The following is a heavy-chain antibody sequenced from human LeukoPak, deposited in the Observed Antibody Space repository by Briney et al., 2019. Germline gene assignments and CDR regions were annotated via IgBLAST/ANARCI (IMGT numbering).Heavy chain of an antibody. Sequence: ASVKVSCKASGYTFSSYGITWVRQAPGQGLEWMGWISVYHGNTKSAQNLQDRVTMTTDTSTDTAYLELRSLRSVDTAVYYCARVASDGSGTNHFWGQGTLVTVSS. V-gene: IGHV1-18*01. CDR1: GYTFSSYG. CDR3: ARVASDGSGTNHF. D-gene: IGHD3-10*01. CDR2: ISVYHGNT. J-gene: IGHJ4*02.